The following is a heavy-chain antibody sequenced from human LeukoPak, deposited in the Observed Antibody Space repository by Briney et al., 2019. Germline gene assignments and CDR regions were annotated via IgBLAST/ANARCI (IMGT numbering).Heavy chain of an antibody. CDR1: GFTFSRYA. V-gene: IGHV3-66*01. CDR3: ARAKVAGYYYYMDV. CDR2: IYSGGST. Sequence: TGGSLRLSCGASGFTFSRYAMSWVRQAPGKGLEWVSVIYSGGSTYYADSVKGRFTISRDNSKNTLYLQMNSLRAEDTAVYYCARAKVAGYYYYMDVWGKGTTVTISS. D-gene: IGHD2-15*01. J-gene: IGHJ6*03.